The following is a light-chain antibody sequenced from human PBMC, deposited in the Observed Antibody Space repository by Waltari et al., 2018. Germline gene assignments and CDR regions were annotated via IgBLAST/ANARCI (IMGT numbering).Light chain of an antibody. Sequence: QSALTQPASVSGSPGQSITISCTGTSSDVGDYNYVSWYQKSPCKATKLMIFEVTNRPSGVSDRCSGSKSGNTASLSISGLQADDEAVYYCSSYTSHDTLRWVFGGGTKLTVL. V-gene: IGLV2-14*03. CDR2: EVT. J-gene: IGLJ3*02. CDR3: SSYTSHDTLRWV. CDR1: SSDVGDYNY.